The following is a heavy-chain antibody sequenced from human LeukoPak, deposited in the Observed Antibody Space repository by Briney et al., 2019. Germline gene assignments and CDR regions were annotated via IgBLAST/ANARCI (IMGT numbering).Heavy chain of an antibody. J-gene: IGHJ4*02. CDR2: ISSSSSTI. D-gene: IGHD3-22*01. CDR1: GFTFSSYS. CDR3: AKDISGYLPYRLDY. V-gene: IGHV3-48*01. Sequence: GGSLRLSCAASGFTFSSYSMNWVRQAPGKGLEWVSYISSSSSTIYYADSVKGRFTISRDNAKNSLYLQMNSLRAEDTAVYYCAKDISGYLPYRLDYWGQGTLVTVSS.